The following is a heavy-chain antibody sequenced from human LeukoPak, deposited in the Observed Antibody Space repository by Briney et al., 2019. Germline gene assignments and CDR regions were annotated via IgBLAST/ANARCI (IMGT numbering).Heavy chain of an antibody. CDR1: GGSISSSSYY. CDR3: ATTPDYYDSA. Sequence: SETLSLTCTVSGGSISSSSYYWGWIRQPPGKGLEWIGSIYYSGSTYYNPSLKSRVTISVDTSKNQFSLKLSSVTAADTAVYYCATTPDYYDSAWGQETLVTVSS. CDR2: IYYSGST. V-gene: IGHV4-39*01. D-gene: IGHD3-22*01. J-gene: IGHJ5*02.